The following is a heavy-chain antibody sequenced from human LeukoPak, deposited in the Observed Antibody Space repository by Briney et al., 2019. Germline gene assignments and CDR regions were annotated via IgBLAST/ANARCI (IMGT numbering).Heavy chain of an antibody. CDR1: GGSISGYY. CDR2: IYNSGST. J-gene: IGHJ4*02. CDR3: ARRGGHGGSFDY. D-gene: IGHD4-23*01. V-gene: IGHV4-59*08. Sequence: PSETLSLTCTVSGGSISGYYWSWIRQPPGKGLGWIGYIYNSGSTNYDRSLKSRVTISVDTSKSQFSLNLSSVTAADTAVYYCARRGGHGGSFDYWGQGTLVTVSS.